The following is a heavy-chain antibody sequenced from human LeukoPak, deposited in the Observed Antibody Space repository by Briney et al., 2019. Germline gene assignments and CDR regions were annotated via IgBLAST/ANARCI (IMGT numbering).Heavy chain of an antibody. Sequence: SETLSLTCTVSGYSISSGYYWDWIRQSPGKGLEWIGSIHHSGSTNYNPSLKSRVTISVDTSKNQFSLKLSSVTAADTAVYYCARGVDYYDSSGYIFWFDPWGQGTLVTVSS. D-gene: IGHD3-22*01. CDR1: GYSISSGYY. J-gene: IGHJ5*02. CDR2: IHHSGST. CDR3: ARGVDYYDSSGYIFWFDP. V-gene: IGHV4-38-2*02.